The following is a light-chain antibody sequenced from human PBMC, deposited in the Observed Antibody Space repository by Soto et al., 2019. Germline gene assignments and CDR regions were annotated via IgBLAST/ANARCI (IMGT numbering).Light chain of an antibody. CDR1: HDIKNY. CDR2: DAS. Sequence: DIQMTQSPSSLSASVGDRVTITCQASHDIKNYLNWYQQKPGKAPKLLIYDASTLQTGFPSRFSGSGSGTLFTFTISSLQPEVLATYCFKKKDSLPPLTFGGGTGWRS. J-gene: IGKJ4*01. V-gene: IGKV1-33*01. CDR3: KKKDSLPPLT.